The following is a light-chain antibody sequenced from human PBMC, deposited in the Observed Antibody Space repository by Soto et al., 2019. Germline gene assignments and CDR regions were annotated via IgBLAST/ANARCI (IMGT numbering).Light chain of an antibody. CDR2: AAS. CDR3: LQHNSYPRT. CDR1: QGIRKD. V-gene: IGKV1-17*01. Sequence: DIQMTQSPSSLSASVGDRVIITCRASQGIRKDLGWYQQKPGKAPKRLIYAASSLQSGVPSRFSGSGSGTEFTLTISSLQPEDFATYYCLQHNSYPRTFGQGTKLEIK. J-gene: IGKJ2*01.